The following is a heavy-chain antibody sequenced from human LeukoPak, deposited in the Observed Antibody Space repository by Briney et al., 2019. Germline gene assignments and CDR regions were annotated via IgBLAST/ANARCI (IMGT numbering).Heavy chain of an antibody. CDR1: GYTLTGYY. Sequence: GASVKVSCTPSGYTLTGYYMHLVRQAPGPRLEWMGRIKPNSGGTNYAQNFQGRVTMTRDTSISTAYMELSRLRSDDPAVYYCARDPGDNWNDMDYWGQGTLVTVSS. CDR3: ARDPGDNWNDMDY. CDR2: IKPNSGGT. V-gene: IGHV1-2*06. J-gene: IGHJ4*02. D-gene: IGHD1-1*01.